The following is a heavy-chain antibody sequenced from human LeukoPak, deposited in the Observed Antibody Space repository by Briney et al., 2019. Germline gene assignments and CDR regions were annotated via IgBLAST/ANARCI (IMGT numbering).Heavy chain of an antibody. Sequence: PSETLSLTCTVSGGSISSYYWSWIRQPPGKGLEWIGYIYYSGSTNYNPSLKSRVTISVDTSKNQFSLKLSSVTAADTAVYYCAKRSGSYSSGWFDPWGQGTLVTVSS. J-gene: IGHJ5*02. CDR2: IYYSGST. V-gene: IGHV4-59*01. D-gene: IGHD1-26*01. CDR1: GGSISSYY. CDR3: AKRSGSYSSGWFDP.